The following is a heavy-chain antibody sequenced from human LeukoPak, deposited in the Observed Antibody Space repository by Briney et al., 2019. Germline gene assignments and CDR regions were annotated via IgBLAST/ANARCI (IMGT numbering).Heavy chain of an antibody. CDR1: SGSISGYY. Sequence: SETLPLTCTVSSGSISGYYWSWIRQPPGKGLEWIGYIYYSGRANYNSSLESRVTISVDTSKNQFSLRLSSVSAADTAVYYCARFISRWYFDLWGRGALVTVSS. CDR3: ARFISRWYFDL. CDR2: IYYSGRA. J-gene: IGHJ2*01. V-gene: IGHV4-59*01. D-gene: IGHD3-16*02.